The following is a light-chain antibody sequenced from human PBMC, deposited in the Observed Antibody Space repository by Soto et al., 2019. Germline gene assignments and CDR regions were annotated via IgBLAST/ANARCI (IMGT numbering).Light chain of an antibody. CDR1: QSVSTS. Sequence: EVVLTQSPGTLSLSPGERATLSCRASQSVSTSVGWYQQKPGQAPRLLIYGASNRATGIPDRSSGSGSGTDFTLTISRLEPEDFAVYYCQQYDRSPRTFGQGTKVEIK. V-gene: IGKV3-20*01. CDR2: GAS. CDR3: QQYDRSPRT. J-gene: IGKJ1*01.